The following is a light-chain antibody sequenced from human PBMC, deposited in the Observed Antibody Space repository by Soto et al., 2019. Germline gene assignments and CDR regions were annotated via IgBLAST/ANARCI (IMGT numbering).Light chain of an antibody. J-gene: IGLJ1*01. CDR1: SSDVGAYDY. CDR3: RAFTPSTSYV. V-gene: IGLV2-14*03. CDR2: DVS. Sequence: QYALTQPASVSGSPGQSITISCTGTSSDVGAYDYVSWYQQHPGEVPKLMILDVSDRPSGVSNRLSGSKSVNTASLTISGIQAEDEADYYCRAFTPSTSYVFGTGTKLTVL.